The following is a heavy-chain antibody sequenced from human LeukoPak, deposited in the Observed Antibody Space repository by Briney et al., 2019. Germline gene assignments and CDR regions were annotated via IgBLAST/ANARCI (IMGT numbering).Heavy chain of an antibody. CDR1: GGSISSYY. CDR2: IYYSGST. J-gene: IGHJ5*02. CDR3: ARWYGYYYGSGSVNWFDP. V-gene: IGHV4-59*01. D-gene: IGHD3-10*01. Sequence: PSETLSLTCTVSGGSISSYYWSWIRQPPGKGLEWIGYIYYSGSTNYNPSLKSRVTISVDMSKNQFSLKLSSVTAADTAVYYCARWYGYYYGSGSVNWFDPWGQGTLVTVSS.